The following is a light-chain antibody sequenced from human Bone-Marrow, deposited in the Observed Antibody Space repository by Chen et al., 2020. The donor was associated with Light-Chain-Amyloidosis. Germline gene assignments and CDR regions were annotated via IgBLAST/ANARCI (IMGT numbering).Light chain of an antibody. CDR3: QSADSSGTYEVI. V-gene: IGLV3-25*03. Sequence: SYELTQTPSESVSPGQTARITCSGDDLPTKYAYWYQQKPGQAPVLVIHRDTERPSGISEQFSGSSSGTTATLTISGVQAEDEAYYHCQSADSSGTYEVIFGGGTKLTVL. J-gene: IGLJ2*01. CDR2: RDT. CDR1: DLPTKY.